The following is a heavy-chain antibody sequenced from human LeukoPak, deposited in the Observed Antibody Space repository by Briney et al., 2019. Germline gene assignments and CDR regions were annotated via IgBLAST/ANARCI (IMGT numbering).Heavy chain of an antibody. D-gene: IGHD4-17*01. J-gene: IGHJ3*02. V-gene: IGHV3-11*01. Sequence: GGSLRLSCAASGFTFSDYYMSWIRQAPGKGLEWVSYISSSGSTIYYAGSVKGRFTISRDNAKNSLYLQMNSLRAEDTAVYYCARGYGDYDTDAFDIWGQGTMVTVSS. CDR3: ARGYGDYDTDAFDI. CDR1: GFTFSDYY. CDR2: ISSSGSTI.